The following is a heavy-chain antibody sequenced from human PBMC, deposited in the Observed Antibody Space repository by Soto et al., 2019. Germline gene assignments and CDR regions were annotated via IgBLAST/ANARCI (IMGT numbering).Heavy chain of an antibody. D-gene: IGHD1-7*01. Sequence: WAPLTVAWATSGFTFSSPVMHSVCPAPGKGLERVAVIPYDGSHTYYADSVKGGLSISIDNSKNTFYLQMNSLRAEDTAMYYCAKLLVLDYELQDFDLWGQGAKVTVSS. J-gene: IGHJ4*02. CDR3: AKLLVLDYELQDFDL. CDR2: IPYDGSHT. V-gene: IGHV3-30*02. CDR1: GFTFSSPV.